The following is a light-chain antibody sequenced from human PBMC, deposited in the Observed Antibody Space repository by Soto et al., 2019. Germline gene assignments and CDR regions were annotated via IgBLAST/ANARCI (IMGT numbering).Light chain of an antibody. V-gene: IGKV3-20*01. J-gene: IGKJ4*01. CDR1: QSVSSSY. CDR3: QPFPTRRWT. CDR2: GAS. Sequence: EIVLTQSPGTLSLSPGERATLSCRASQSVSSSYLAWYQQKPGQAPRLLIYGASSRATGIPDRFSGSGSGTDFTLTISRLLHEDVAVHYCQPFPTRRWTFRGGTKV.